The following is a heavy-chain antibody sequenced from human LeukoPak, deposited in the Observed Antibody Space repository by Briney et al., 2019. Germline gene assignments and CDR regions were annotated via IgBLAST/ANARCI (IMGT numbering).Heavy chain of an antibody. CDR2: IKQDGSEK. V-gene: IGHV3-7*01. D-gene: IGHD3-22*01. CDR1: GFTFSSYS. Sequence: GGSLRLSCAASGFTFSSYSMNWVRQAPAKGLEWVANIKQDGSEKYYVDSVKGRFTISRDNAKNSLYLQMNSLRAEGTAVYYCARGYYDSSGYYDLWGQGTMVTVSS. CDR3: ARGYYDSSGYYDL. J-gene: IGHJ3*01.